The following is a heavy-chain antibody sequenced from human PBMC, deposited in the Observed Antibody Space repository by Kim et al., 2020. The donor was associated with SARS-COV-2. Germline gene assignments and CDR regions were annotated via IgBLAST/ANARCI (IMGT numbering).Heavy chain of an antibody. J-gene: IGHJ1*01. CDR2: INPNSGGT. CDR1: GYTFTGYY. CDR3: ARDKDDYGGQEYFQH. V-gene: IGHV1-2*06. Sequence: ASVKVSCKASGYTFTGYYMHWVRQAPGQGLEWMGRINPNSGGTNYAQKFQGRVTMTRDTSISTAYMELSRLRSDDTAVYYCARDKDDYGGQEYFQHWGQGTLVTVSS. D-gene: IGHD4-17*01.